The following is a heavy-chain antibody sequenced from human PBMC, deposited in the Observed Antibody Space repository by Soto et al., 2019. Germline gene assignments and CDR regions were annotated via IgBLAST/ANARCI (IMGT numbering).Heavy chain of an antibody. CDR3: ARSGRNAYCYGMDV. Sequence: QVQLQESGPGLVKPSQTLSLTCSVSGGSISSGGYYWSWIRQPPGKGLEWIGYIYYSANTHYNPSLKGRVSISADTSKDQFSLNLSSVTAADTAVYYCARSGRNAYCYGMDVWGQGTTVTVSS. D-gene: IGHD1-1*01. CDR1: GGSISSGGYY. J-gene: IGHJ6*02. CDR2: IYYSANT. V-gene: IGHV4-31*02.